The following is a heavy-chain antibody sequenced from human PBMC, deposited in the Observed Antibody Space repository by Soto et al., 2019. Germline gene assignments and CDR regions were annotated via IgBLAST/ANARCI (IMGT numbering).Heavy chain of an antibody. Sequence: SLRLSCAASGFTFSSYGFHWVRQAPGEGLEWVAVIWYDGSKEYYADSVKGRFTISRDDSKDTVYLQMHSLRAEDTAVYYWVRDHSFYFDHWGQGTLVTVSS. J-gene: IGHJ4*02. CDR3: VRDHSFYFDH. CDR1: GFTFSSYG. V-gene: IGHV3-33*01. CDR2: IWYDGSKE.